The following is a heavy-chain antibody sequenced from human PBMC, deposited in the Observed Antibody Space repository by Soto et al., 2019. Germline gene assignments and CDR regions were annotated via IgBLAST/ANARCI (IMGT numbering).Heavy chain of an antibody. D-gene: IGHD4-17*01. CDR2: INGDGSTT. CDR3: ATDRPYGGNSQNYFEN. CDR1: GFTFNKYW. Sequence: EVQLVESGGGVVQPGGSLRLSCAASGFTFNKYWMHWVRQVPGKGLVWVSHINGDGSTTTYADSVKGRFTISRDNAKNTLYLLMSSLGAEDTAVYYCATDRPYGGNSQNYFENWGQGILVTVSS. V-gene: IGHV3-74*01. J-gene: IGHJ4*02.